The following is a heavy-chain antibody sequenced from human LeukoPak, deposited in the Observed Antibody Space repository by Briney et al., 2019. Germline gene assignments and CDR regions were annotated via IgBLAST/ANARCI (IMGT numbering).Heavy chain of an antibody. J-gene: IGHJ6*03. CDR2: ISSRSSYI. D-gene: IGHD3-10*01. CDR3: AKSPRGGYLNYYYMDV. CDR1: GFTFSSYS. V-gene: IGHV3-21*01. Sequence: GGSLRLSCAASGFTFSSYSMNWVRQAPGKGLEGVSSISSRSSYIYYADSVKGRFTISRDNAKNSLYLQMNSLRAEDTAVYYCAKSPRGGYLNYYYMDVWGKGTTVTISS.